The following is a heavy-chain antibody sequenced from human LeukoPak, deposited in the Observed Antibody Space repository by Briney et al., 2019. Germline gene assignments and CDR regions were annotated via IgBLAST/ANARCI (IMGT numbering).Heavy chain of an antibody. J-gene: IGHJ4*02. Sequence: GGFLRLSCAASGFAFSSYGMTWVRQAPGKGLEWVSVISGSGDSRDYADSVKGRFTISRDNSKNTLWLQMNNLRGEDTAVYYCARKGGTRFDFWRGYGYWGQGILVTVSS. D-gene: IGHD3-3*01. CDR2: ISGSGDSR. V-gene: IGHV3-23*01. CDR1: GFAFSSYG. CDR3: ARKGGTRFDFWRGYGY.